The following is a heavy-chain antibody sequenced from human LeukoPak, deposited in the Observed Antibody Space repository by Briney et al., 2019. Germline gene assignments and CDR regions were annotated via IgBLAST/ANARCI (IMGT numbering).Heavy chain of an antibody. V-gene: IGHV1-2*04. CDR3: ARDRVGDGSSYRIGDDAFDI. CDR2: INPNSGGT. J-gene: IGHJ3*02. CDR1: GGTPSRYA. Sequence: ASAKVSCEASGGTPSRYATSWGRQTPGQGREWMGWINPNSGGTNSTQNFQGWVTLTRETSINTAYMELRRLRSDDTAVYYCARDRVGDGSSYRIGDDAFDIWGQGTMVTVSS. D-gene: IGHD3-16*01.